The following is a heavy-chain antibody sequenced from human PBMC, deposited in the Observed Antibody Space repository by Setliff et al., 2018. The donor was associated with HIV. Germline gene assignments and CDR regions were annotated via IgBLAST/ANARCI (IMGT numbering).Heavy chain of an antibody. CDR1: GGSISSSSYY. CDR2: IYYSGST. J-gene: IGHJ4*02. CDR3: ARHPPPEVRGDVTDY. D-gene: IGHD3-10*01. V-gene: IGHV4-39*01. Sequence: PSETLSLTCTVSGGSISSSSYYWGWVRQPPGKGLEWIGSIYYSGSTYYNPSLKSRVTLSVDTAENQFSLKLSSVTAADTAVYYCARHPPPEVRGDVTDYWGQGTLVTVSS.